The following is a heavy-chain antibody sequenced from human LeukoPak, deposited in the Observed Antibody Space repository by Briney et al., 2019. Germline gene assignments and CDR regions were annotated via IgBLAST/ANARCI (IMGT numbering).Heavy chain of an antibody. V-gene: IGHV4-59*11. D-gene: IGHD3-22*01. CDR1: GGTTSGRY. CDR2: IHYDGRT. CDR3: ARLVNYGYSDY. Sequence: SETLSLTCTVSGGTTSGRYWTWIRQPPGKGLEWIGYIHYDGRTNYNPSFKSRVIISLDTSNNQFSLSLKSVTAADTAAYYCARLVNYGYSDYWGQGTLVTVSS. J-gene: IGHJ4*02.